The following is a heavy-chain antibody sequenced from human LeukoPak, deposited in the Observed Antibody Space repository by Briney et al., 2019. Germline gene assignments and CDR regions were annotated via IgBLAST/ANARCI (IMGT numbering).Heavy chain of an antibody. D-gene: IGHD3-10*01. CDR1: GGSISSSSYY. J-gene: IGHJ4*02. V-gene: IGHV4-39*01. CDR3: ARTYYYASFGY. Sequence: SETLSLTCTVSGGSISSSSYYWGWIRQPPGKGLEWIGSIYYSGSTYYNPSLKSRVTISVDTSKNQFSLKLSSVTAADTAVYYCARTYYYASFGYWGQGTLVTVSS. CDR2: IYYSGST.